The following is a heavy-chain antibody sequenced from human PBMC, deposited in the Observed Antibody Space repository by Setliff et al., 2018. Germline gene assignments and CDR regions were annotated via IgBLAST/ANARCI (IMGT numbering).Heavy chain of an antibody. CDR2: IYYSGST. J-gene: IGHJ6*03. CDR1: GGSISSYY. D-gene: IGHD3-3*01. V-gene: IGHV4-59*01. Sequence: PSETLSLTCTVSGGSISSYYWSWIRQPPGKGLEWIGYIYYSGSTNYNPSLKSRVTISVDTSKNQFSLKLSSVTAADTAVYYCARVGMYYNFWSGYYTYYYYYYMDVWGKGTTVTVSS. CDR3: ARVGMYYNFWSGYYTYYYYYYMDV.